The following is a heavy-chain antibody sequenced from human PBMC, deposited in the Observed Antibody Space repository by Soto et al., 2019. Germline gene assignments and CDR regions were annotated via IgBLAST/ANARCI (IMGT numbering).Heavy chain of an antibody. CDR2: ISAYNGNT. CDR3: ARDRRRYYYYYGMDV. J-gene: IGHJ6*02. CDR1: GYTFTSYG. V-gene: IGHV1-18*01. Sequence: ASVKFSCKASGYTFTSYGISWVRQAPGQGLEWMGWISAYNGNTNYAQKLQGRVTMTTDTSTSTAYMELRSLRSDDTAVYYCARDRRRYYYYYGMDVWGQGTTVTGSS.